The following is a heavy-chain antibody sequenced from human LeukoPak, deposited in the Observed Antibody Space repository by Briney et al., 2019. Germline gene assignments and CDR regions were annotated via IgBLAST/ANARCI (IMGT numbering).Heavy chain of an antibody. V-gene: IGHV1-8*01. CDR2: MNPNSGNT. CDR1: GYTFTSYD. CDR3: ARGLWRDAFDI. J-gene: IGHJ3*02. Sequence: ASVKVSCKXSGYTFTSYDINWVRQATGQGLERMGWMNPNSGNTGYAQKFQGRVTMTRNTSISTAYMELSSLRSEDTAVYYCARGLWRDAFDIWGQGTMVTVSS. D-gene: IGHD3-10*01.